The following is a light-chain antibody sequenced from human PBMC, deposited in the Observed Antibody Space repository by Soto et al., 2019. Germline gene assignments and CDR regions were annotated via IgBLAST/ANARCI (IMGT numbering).Light chain of an antibody. Sequence: EVVLTQSPDTLSLPPGERATLSCRASQSISSYLAWYQQKPGQAPRLLIYDVSSRATGIPARFSGSGSGTDFTLTISRLEPEDFALYYCQQYNNWPPATFGGGTKVDIK. CDR2: DVS. CDR3: QQYNNWPPAT. J-gene: IGKJ4*01. CDR1: QSISSY. V-gene: IGKV3-11*01.